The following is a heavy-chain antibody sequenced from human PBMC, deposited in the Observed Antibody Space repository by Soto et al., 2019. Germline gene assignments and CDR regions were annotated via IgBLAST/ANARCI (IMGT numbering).Heavy chain of an antibody. CDR3: ARGESRDIDY. J-gene: IGHJ4*02. V-gene: IGHV3-74*01. D-gene: IGHD5-12*01. CDR1: GFIVRRYW. Sequence: EVQLVESGGGSVQPGGSLRRSCAVSGFIVRRYWMHWVRQFTGKGLVWVSRINGDGSITRYADFVKGGFTISRDNAKTTLFLQVNHLRADDMAVYYCARGESRDIDYWGQGTLVTVSS. CDR2: INGDGSIT.